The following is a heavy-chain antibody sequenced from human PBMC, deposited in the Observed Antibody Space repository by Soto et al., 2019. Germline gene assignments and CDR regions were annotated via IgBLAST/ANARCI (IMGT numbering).Heavy chain of an antibody. D-gene: IGHD6-19*01. Sequence: QVQLVQSGAEVKKPGASVKVSCKASGYIFNNYAISWVRQAPGQGLEWMGWMNVYNGHTKYAQKVQGRLTMTTDTSTSTDYMELRNLRSDDTAVYYCAGDLSSGWFDHWGQGTLVTVSS. CDR2: MNVYNGHT. J-gene: IGHJ5*02. CDR1: GYIFNNYA. CDR3: AGDLSSGWFDH. V-gene: IGHV1-18*01.